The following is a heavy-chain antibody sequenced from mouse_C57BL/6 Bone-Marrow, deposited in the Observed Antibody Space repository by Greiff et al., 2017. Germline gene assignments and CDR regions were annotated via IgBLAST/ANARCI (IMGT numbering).Heavy chain of an antibody. CDR2: IDPENGDT. J-gene: IGHJ2*01. CDR1: GFNIKDDY. D-gene: IGHD1-1*01. Sequence: VQLKQSGAELVRPGASVELSCTASGFNIKDDYMHWVKQRPEQGLEWIGWIDPENGDTEYASKFQGKATITADTSSNTAYLQLSSLTSEDTAVYYCTTPITTVVATDYWGQGTTLTVSS. V-gene: IGHV14-4*01. CDR3: TTPITTVVATDY.